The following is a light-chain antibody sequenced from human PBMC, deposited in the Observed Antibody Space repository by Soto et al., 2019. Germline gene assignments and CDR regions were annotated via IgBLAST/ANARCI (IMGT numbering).Light chain of an antibody. CDR2: KTS. J-gene: IGKJ2*01. Sequence: DIVMTQTPLSSPVTLGQPASISCRSSQSLVHRDGNTYLSWLQQRPGQPPRLLVYKTSNRFSGVPDRFSGSGAGTDFTLKISRVEAEDVGVYYCMQVTQFPYTFGQGTTLEIK. CDR1: QSLVHRDGNTY. CDR3: MQVTQFPYT. V-gene: IGKV2-24*01.